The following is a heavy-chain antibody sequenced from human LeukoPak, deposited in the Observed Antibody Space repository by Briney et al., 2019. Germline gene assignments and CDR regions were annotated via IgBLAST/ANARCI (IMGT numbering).Heavy chain of an antibody. J-gene: IGHJ4*02. CDR2: FHTRGST. CDR1: RGSISSGNYY. CDR3: ASRKLGNDY. Sequence: SETLSLTCTVSRGSISSGNYYWSWIRQPAGKGLEWIGRFHTRGSTNYSPSLKSRATISADTSQNQFSLKLSSVTAADTAVYYCASRKLGNDYWGQGTLVTVSS. D-gene: IGHD7-27*01. V-gene: IGHV4-61*02.